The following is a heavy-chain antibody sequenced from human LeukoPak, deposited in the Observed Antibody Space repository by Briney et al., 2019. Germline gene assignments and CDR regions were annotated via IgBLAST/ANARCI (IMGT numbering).Heavy chain of an antibody. Sequence: PGRSLRLSCAASGFTFSTYGMHWVRQAPGKGLEWVAVISSDGNKKYYADSVKGRFTISRDNSKNTLYLQMNSLRAEDTAVYYCAKDKVATIKSSGPYFDYWGQGTLVTVSS. J-gene: IGHJ4*02. V-gene: IGHV3-30*18. CDR3: AKDKVATIKSSGPYFDY. CDR1: GFTFSTYG. D-gene: IGHD5-24*01. CDR2: ISSDGNKK.